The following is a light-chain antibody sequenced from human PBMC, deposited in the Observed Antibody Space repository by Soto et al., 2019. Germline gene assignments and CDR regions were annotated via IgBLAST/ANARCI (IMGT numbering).Light chain of an antibody. CDR1: QSINSNY. J-gene: IGKJ3*01. Sequence: EIVLTPSPGALSFSTGERATLTCRASQSINSNYLAWYQQIPGQAPRLLIYVASSRATGIPDRFSGSGSGTDFPLSICRLEPEVFAVYYCQQYGHTPFTFGPGTKVGI. CDR3: QQYGHTPFT. V-gene: IGKV3-20*01. CDR2: VAS.